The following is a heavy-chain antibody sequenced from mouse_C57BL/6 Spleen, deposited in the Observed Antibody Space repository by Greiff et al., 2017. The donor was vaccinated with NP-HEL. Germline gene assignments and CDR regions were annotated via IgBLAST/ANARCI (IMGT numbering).Heavy chain of an antibody. CDR1: GYAFSSYW. V-gene: IGHV1-80*01. CDR3: ANYGSSYVDYAMDY. CDR2: IYPGDGDT. Sequence: VQLQESGAELVKPGASVKISCKASGYAFSSYWMNWVKQRPGKGLEWIGQIYPGDGDTNYNGKFKGKATLTADKSSSTAYMQLSSLTSEDSAVYFCANYGSSYVDYAMDYWGQGTSVTVSS. J-gene: IGHJ4*01. D-gene: IGHD1-1*01.